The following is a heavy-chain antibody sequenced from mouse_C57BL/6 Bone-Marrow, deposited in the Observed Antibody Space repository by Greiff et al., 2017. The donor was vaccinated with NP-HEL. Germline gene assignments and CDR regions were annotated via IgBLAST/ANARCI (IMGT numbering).Heavy chain of an antibody. CDR3: ARDPPYYYGSRWYFDV. Sequence: QVQLQQSGAELVRPGTSVKVSCKASGYAFTNYLIEWVKQRPGQGLEWIGVINPGSGGTNYNEKFKGKATLTADKSSSTAYMQLSSLTSEDSAVYFCARDPPYYYGSRWYFDVWGTGTTVTVSS. CDR2: INPGSGGT. J-gene: IGHJ1*03. D-gene: IGHD1-1*01. CDR1: GYAFTNYL. V-gene: IGHV1-54*01.